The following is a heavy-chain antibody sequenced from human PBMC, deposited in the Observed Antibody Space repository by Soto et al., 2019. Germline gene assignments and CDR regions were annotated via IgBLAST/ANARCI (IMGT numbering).Heavy chain of an antibody. J-gene: IGHJ6*02. CDR2: IYPGDSDT. D-gene: IGHD1-1*01. V-gene: IGHV5-51*01. CDR3: ARNGRSSYGMDV. CDR1: GHSFTTFW. Sequence: PGESLKISCQGSGHSFTTFWIAWVRQMPGKGLEWMGIIYPGDSDTKYSPSFQGQVTISADKSISTAYLQWSSLKASDTAMYYCARNGRSSYGMDVWGQGTTVTSP.